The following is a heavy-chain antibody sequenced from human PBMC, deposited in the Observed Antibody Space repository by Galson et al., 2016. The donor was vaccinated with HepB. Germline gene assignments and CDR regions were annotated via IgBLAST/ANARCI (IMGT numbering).Heavy chain of an antibody. CDR2: INKSGNT. J-gene: IGHJ5*02. Sequence: SENLSLTCAVNGGSFSGYYWTWIRQHHGKGPEWIGEINKSGNTKYIPSLKSRITISVDTSKNQFSPKLSYVTAADTAVYYCARGRRVRGVHTRFNWIDPWGQGSLVTVSS. CDR1: GGSFSGYY. CDR3: ARGRRVRGVHTRFNWIDP. D-gene: IGHD3-10*01. V-gene: IGHV4-34*01.